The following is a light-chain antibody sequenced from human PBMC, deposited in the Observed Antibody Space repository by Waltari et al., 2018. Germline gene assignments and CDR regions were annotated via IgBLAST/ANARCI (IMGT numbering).Light chain of an antibody. CDR2: HAS. CDR3: QKYDFLPAT. J-gene: IGKJ1*01. V-gene: IGKV3-20*01. CDR1: QGGGKY. Sequence: EIVLTQSPGPLSLSPGERATLPCRDSQGGGKYLAGYQQRPGQAPRLFLYHASIRATGSPDSFSGSGSGADFSLTISRLGPEDFAVYYCQKYDFLPATFGQGTTVEIK.